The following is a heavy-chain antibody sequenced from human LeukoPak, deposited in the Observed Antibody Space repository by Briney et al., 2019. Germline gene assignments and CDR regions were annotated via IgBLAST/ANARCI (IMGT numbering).Heavy chain of an antibody. D-gene: IGHD3-9*01. J-gene: IGHJ2*01. V-gene: IGHV1-18*01. Sequence: ASVKVSCKASGYTFPSYGISWVRQAPGQGLEWMGWISTYNGNTKYAQKFQGRVTMTTDTSTSTAYMELSSLRSEDTAVYYCALRYSWGYWYFDLWGRGTLVTVSS. CDR2: ISTYNGNT. CDR1: GYTFPSYG. CDR3: ALRYSWGYWYFDL.